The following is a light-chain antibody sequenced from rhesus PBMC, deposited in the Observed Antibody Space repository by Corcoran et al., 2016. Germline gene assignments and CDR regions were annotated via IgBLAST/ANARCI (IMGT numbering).Light chain of an antibody. CDR3: LQHNSYPYS. Sequence: DIQMTQSPSSLSASIGDTVTITCRASQGISSYLNWFQQKPGKAPKLRIYAASRLESGVPSRFSGSGSGTDFTLTISSLQPEDFAVYYCLQHNSYPYSFGQGTKVEIK. CDR1: QGISSY. V-gene: IGKV1-28*03. CDR2: AAS. J-gene: IGKJ2*01.